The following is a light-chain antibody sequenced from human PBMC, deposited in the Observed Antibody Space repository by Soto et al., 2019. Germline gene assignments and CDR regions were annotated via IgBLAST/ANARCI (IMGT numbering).Light chain of an antibody. Sequence: DIQMTQSPSSLSATVGDIATITCRASQIIDNDLNWYQQKPGKAPKLLVYGTSSLQSGVPPRFSGRGSGTDFTLTINSLQPDDFAVYYCQQGYKTPYTFGRGTK. CDR3: QQGYKTPYT. CDR1: QIIDND. CDR2: GTS. J-gene: IGKJ2*01. V-gene: IGKV1-39*01.